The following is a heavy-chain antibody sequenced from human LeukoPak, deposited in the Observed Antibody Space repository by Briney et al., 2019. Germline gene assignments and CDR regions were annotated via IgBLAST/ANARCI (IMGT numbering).Heavy chain of an antibody. D-gene: IGHD3-10*01. Sequence: LPGGSLRLSCAASGFTFSSYAMSWVRQAPGKGLDWFSAISGSGGSTYYADSVKGRFTISRDNSKNTLYLQMNSLRAEDTAVYYCASDQAMVPSGPFDYWGQGTLVTVSS. CDR1: GFTFSSYA. J-gene: IGHJ4*02. V-gene: IGHV3-23*01. CDR2: ISGSGGST. CDR3: ASDQAMVPSGPFDY.